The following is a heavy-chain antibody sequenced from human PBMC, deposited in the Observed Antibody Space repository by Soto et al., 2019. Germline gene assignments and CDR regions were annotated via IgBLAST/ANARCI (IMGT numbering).Heavy chain of an antibody. V-gene: IGHV3-7*03. Sequence: HPGGSLRLSCAASGFTSRIYWVSWVRQAPGKGLEWVANIKEDGSEKHYVDSVKGRFTISRDNANNSLFLQMNSLRAEDTAVYYCARPPARISVPGTWGYWGQGTLVTVSS. J-gene: IGHJ4*02. CDR2: IKEDGSEK. D-gene: IGHD6-19*01. CDR3: ARPPARISVPGTWGY. CDR1: GFTSRIYW.